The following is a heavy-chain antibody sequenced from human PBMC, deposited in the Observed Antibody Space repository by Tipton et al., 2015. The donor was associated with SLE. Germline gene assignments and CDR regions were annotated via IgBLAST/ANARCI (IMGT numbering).Heavy chain of an antibody. CDR1: GYSFTGYY. J-gene: IGHJ4*02. D-gene: IGHD2-2*01. CDR2: INPNSGDT. CDR3: ARSSLF. V-gene: IGHV1-2*06. Sequence: QSGPEVKKPGASVKVSCKASGYSFTGYYVHWVRQAPGQGLEWMGQINPNSGDTSYALNFQGRVTMTSDTSLSTAYMELSGLTSDDTAVYYCARSSLFWGQGTLVTVPS.